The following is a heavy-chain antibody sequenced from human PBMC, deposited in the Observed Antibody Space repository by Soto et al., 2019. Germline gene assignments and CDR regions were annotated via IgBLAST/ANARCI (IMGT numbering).Heavy chain of an antibody. CDR3: AGRHYTSGSYSDDF. CDR1: GDSVSGSNW. D-gene: IGHD3-10*01. CDR2: FSHSGSA. J-gene: IGHJ5*01. V-gene: IGHV4-4*02. Sequence: QVQLRESGPGLVKPSGTLSLTCAVSGDSVSGSNWWSWVRQSPGKGLEWIGEFSHSGSANYHPSLKSRVTIFVDRSKNQFSLQLTSVTAADTAVYFCAGRHYTSGSYSDDFWGRGTRVIVSS.